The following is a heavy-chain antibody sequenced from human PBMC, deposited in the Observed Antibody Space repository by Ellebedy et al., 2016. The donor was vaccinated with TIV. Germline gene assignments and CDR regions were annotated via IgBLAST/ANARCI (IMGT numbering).Heavy chain of an antibody. J-gene: IGHJ4*02. CDR2: ISSSVTTV. D-gene: IGHD5-12*01. Sequence: GESLKISCAASGFTFSSYWMSWVRQAPGKGLEWISYISSSVTTVYYADSVKGRFTISRDNAKNSLYLQMNSLRVEDTAMYYCARVRQGSGGYNFWGQGTLVTVSS. CDR1: GFTFSSYW. CDR3: ARVRQGSGGYNF. V-gene: IGHV3-48*04.